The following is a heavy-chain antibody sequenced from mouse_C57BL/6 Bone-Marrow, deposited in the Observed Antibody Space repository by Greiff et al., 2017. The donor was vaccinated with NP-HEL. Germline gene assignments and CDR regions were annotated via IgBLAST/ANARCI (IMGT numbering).Heavy chain of an antibody. D-gene: IGHD1-1*01. J-gene: IGHJ2*01. Sequence: EVQLQQSGPELVKPGASVKISCKASGYTFTDYYMNWVKQSHGKSLEWIGDINPNNGGTSYNQKFKGKATLTVDKSSSTAYMELRSLTSEDSAVYYCARKKDYGSSYWGQGTTLTVSS. V-gene: IGHV1-26*01. CDR3: ARKKDYGSSY. CDR2: INPNNGGT. CDR1: GYTFTDYY.